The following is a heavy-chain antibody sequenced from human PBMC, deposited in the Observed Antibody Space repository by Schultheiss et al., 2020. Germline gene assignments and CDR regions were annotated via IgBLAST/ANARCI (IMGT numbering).Heavy chain of an antibody. CDR2: IYYSGST. D-gene: IGHD2-15*01. J-gene: IGHJ6*02. V-gene: IGHV4-61*09. CDR3: ARGCSGGSCRYYYHGMDV. CDR1: GGSISSGSYY. Sequence: SQTLSLTCTVSGGSISSGSYYWSWIRQPAGKGLEWIGYIYYSGSTYYNPSLKSRVTISVDTSKNQFSLKLSSVTAADTAVYYCARGCSGGSCRYYYHGMDVWGQGTTVTVSS.